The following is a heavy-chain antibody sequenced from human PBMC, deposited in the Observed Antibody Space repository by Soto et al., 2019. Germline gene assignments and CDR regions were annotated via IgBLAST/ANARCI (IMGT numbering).Heavy chain of an antibody. CDR2: ISYDGSNK. CDR3: AKDQGKPGTTIDY. V-gene: IGHV3-30*18. Sequence: PGGSLRLSCAASGFTFSSYGMHWVRQAPGKGLEWVAVISYDGSNKYYADSVKGRFTISRDNSKNTLYLQMNSLRAEDTAVYYCAKDQGKPGTTIDYWGQGTLVTVSS. J-gene: IGHJ4*02. D-gene: IGHD1-7*01. CDR1: GFTFSSYG.